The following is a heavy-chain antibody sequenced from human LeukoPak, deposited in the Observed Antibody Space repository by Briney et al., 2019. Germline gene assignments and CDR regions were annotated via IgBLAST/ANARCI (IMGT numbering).Heavy chain of an antibody. J-gene: IGHJ4*02. Sequence: GGSLRLSCAASGFTFSSYGMHWVRQAPGKGLEWVAVISYDGSNKYYADPAKGRFTISRDNSKNTLYLQMNSLRAEDTAVYYCANRGYSYGGYYFDYWGQGTLVTVSS. CDR3: ANRGYSYGGYYFDY. CDR1: GFTFSSYG. CDR2: ISYDGSNK. D-gene: IGHD5-18*01. V-gene: IGHV3-30*18.